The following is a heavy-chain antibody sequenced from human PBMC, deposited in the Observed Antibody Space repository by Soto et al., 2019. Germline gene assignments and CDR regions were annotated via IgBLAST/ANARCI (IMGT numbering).Heavy chain of an antibody. CDR3: ARAIGLSYGPDAFDI. D-gene: IGHD5-18*01. J-gene: IGHJ3*02. CDR2: IYYSGST. V-gene: IGHV4-30-4*01. Sequence: SETLSLTCTVSGVSISSGDYYWSWIRQPPGKGLEWIGYIYYSGSTYYNPSLKSRVTISVDTSKNQFSLKLSSVTAADTAVYYCARAIGLSYGPDAFDIWGQGTMVTVSS. CDR1: GVSISSGDYY.